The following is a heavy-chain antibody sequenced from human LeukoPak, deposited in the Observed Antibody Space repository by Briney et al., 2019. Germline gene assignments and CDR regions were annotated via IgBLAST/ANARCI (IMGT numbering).Heavy chain of an antibody. Sequence: GGSLRLSCAASGFTFSSYWMLWVRQAPGKGLVWVSRMNSDGTTTNYADAVKGRFTISRDNGKNTLYLQMNSLRAEDTAVYYCARAFEYKWNWFDYWGQGTLVTVSS. V-gene: IGHV3-74*01. J-gene: IGHJ4*02. D-gene: IGHD1-7*01. CDR3: ARAFEYKWNWFDY. CDR2: MNSDGTTT. CDR1: GFTFSSYW.